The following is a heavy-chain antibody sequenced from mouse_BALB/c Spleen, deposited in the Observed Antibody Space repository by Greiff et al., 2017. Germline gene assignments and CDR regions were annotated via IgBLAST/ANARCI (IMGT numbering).Heavy chain of an antibody. D-gene: IGHD1-1*01. CDR3: TRDTGSSYGYAMDY. CDR1: GFTFSSYT. CDR2: ISSGGSYT. Sequence: VQLKESGGGLVKPGGSLKLSCAASGFTFSSYTMSWVRQTPEKRLEWVATISSGGSYTYYPDSVKGRFTISRDNAKNTLYLQMSSLKSEDTAMYYCTRDTGSSYGYAMDYWGQGTSVTVSS. V-gene: IGHV5-6-4*01. J-gene: IGHJ4*01.